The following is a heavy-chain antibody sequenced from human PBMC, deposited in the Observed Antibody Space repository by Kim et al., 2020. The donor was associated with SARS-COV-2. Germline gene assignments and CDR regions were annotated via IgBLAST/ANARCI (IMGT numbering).Heavy chain of an antibody. Sequence: TNSNPSLKSRVTISVDTSKNQFSLKLSSVTAADTAVYYCAREGSSGWYDYWGQGTLVTVSS. J-gene: IGHJ4*02. D-gene: IGHD6-19*01. CDR2: T. CDR3: AREGSSGWYDY. V-gene: IGHV4-61*02.